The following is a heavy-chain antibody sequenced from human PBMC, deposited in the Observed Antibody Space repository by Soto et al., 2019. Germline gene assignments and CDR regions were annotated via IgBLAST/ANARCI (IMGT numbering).Heavy chain of an antibody. D-gene: IGHD2-2*01. CDR1: GGSVSSGSYY. J-gene: IGHJ6*02. CDR2: IYYSGST. V-gene: IGHV4-61*01. Sequence: SETLSLTCTVSGGSVSSGSYYWSWIRQPPGKGLEWIGYIYYSGSTNYNPSLKSRVTIPVDTSKNQFSLKLSSVTAADTAVYYCARDQVVVVPAAMDYYYYGMDVWGQGTTVTVSS. CDR3: ARDQVVVVPAAMDYYYYGMDV.